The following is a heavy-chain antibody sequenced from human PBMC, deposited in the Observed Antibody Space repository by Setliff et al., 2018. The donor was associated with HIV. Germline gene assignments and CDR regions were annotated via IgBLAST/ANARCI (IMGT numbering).Heavy chain of an antibody. Sequence: ASVKVSCTASGYTFTGYYMHWVRQAPGQRLEWMGWINPNSGGTTYAQKFQGRVTMTRDTSISTAYMEVSRLRSDDTAVYYCASDHCSSSGCYEYSYYGMDVWGQGTTVTVSS. CDR1: GYTFTGYY. CDR3: ASDHCSSSGCYEYSYYGMDV. J-gene: IGHJ6*02. D-gene: IGHD2-2*01. V-gene: IGHV1-2*02. CDR2: INPNSGGT.